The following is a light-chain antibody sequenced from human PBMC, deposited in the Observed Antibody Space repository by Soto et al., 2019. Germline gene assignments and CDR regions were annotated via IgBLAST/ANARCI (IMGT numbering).Light chain of an antibody. CDR2: AAS. CDR3: QQYDSSPLT. CDR1: QSVSSR. V-gene: IGKV3-15*01. Sequence: IEMTNSPSILPLPPAERATLSGRASQSVSSRLAWYQQRPGQAPRLLIYAASTRATGVPARFSGSGSGTDFTLTISSLEPEDFAVYYCQQYDSSPLTFGHGTKVDIK. J-gene: IGKJ1*01.